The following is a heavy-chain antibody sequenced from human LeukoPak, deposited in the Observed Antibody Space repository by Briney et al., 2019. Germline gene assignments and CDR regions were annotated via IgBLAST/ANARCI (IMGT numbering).Heavy chain of an antibody. D-gene: IGHD1-26*01. V-gene: IGHV5-51*01. Sequence: GQSLKISCKGSGYSFTSYWIGWVRQMPGRGLEWMGIIYPGDSDTRYSQSSQGKVTISADKSISPAYLQWSSRKASDTAMYDCARSGHNIGSCCWGQGTLVTVAS. CDR1: GYSFTSYW. CDR2: IYPGDSDT. CDR3: ARSGHNIGSCC. J-gene: IGHJ4*02.